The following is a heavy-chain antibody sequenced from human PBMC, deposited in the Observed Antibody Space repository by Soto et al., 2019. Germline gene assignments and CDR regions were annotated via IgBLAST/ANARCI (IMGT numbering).Heavy chain of an antibody. J-gene: IGHJ4*02. CDR2: ISSSGDTS. V-gene: IGHV3-23*01. CDR3: AKVRSAVVGAATNY. CDR1: GFTFSSYA. D-gene: IGHD1-26*01. Sequence: EVQLLESGGGLAQPGGSLRLSCVTSGFTFSSYAMSWVRQSPGKGLEWVSSISSSGDTSYNADSVKGRFSISRDNVTNTVYLHMDSLRAADTAVYFFAKVRSAVVGAATNYCGQGTLVTVSS.